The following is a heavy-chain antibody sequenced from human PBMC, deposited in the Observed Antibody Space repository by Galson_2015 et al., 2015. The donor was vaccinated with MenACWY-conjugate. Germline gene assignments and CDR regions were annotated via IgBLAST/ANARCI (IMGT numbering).Heavy chain of an antibody. V-gene: IGHV3-11*03. Sequence: SLRLSCAASGFTFSAYYMSWIRHTPGKGLEWVSYISSNNRDTNYAESVRGRFTISRDNAKNLLYLQMNSLRVEDTAIYYCARYRLDTSATTDFWGQGTLVTVSS. CDR3: ARYRLDTSATTDF. CDR2: ISSNNRDT. CDR1: GFTFSAYY. J-gene: IGHJ4*02. D-gene: IGHD6-19*01.